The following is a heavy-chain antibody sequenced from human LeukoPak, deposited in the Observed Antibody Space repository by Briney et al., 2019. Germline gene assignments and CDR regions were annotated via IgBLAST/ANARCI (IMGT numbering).Heavy chain of an antibody. J-gene: IGHJ3*02. CDR1: GGSISSYY. V-gene: IGHV4-59*08. D-gene: IGHD1-14*01. Sequence: SETLSLTCTVSGGSISSYYWSWIRQPPGKGLEWIGYIYYGGSTKYNPSLKSRVTISVDTSKNHFSLRLSSVTAADTAMYYCARPRKTLDAFDIWGQGAMVIVST. CDR3: ARPRKTLDAFDI. CDR2: IYYGGST.